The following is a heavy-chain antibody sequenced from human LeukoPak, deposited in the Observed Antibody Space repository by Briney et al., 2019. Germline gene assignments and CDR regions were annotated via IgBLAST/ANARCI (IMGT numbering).Heavy chain of an antibody. D-gene: IGHD3-10*01. V-gene: IGHV1-2*06. Sequence: ASVKVSCKASGYTFSDYYMHWVRQAPGQGLEWMGRINPNSGGTNYAQKFQGRVTMTRDTSISTAYMEVSRLGSDDTAVYYCARAALLVGGENWFDPWGQGTLVTVSS. CDR3: ARAALLVGGENWFDP. CDR2: INPNSGGT. J-gene: IGHJ5*02. CDR1: GYTFSDYY.